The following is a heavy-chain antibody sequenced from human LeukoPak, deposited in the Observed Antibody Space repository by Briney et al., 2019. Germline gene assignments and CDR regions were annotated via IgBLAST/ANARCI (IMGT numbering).Heavy chain of an antibody. Sequence: PRWALTLSCPASGFIFSSYEMNWLRQAPGRGLEWVSFISGSGSSIYYADSVKGRFTLSRDNAKNSLYLQMNSLRAEDTPIYYCARDRKTVPLGGMDVWGKGSTVPVCS. D-gene: IGHD4-17*01. CDR3: ARDRKTVPLGGMDV. J-gene: IGHJ6*04. V-gene: IGHV3-48*03. CDR2: ISGSGSSI. CDR1: GFIFSSYE.